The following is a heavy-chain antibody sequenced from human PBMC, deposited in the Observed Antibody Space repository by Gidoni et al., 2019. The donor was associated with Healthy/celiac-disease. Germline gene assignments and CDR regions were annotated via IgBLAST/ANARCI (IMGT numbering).Heavy chain of an antibody. CDR3: ARGVSGAGYFDY. V-gene: IGHV4-38-2*01. D-gene: IGHD3-10*01. J-gene: IGHJ4*02. Sequence: QVQLQESGPGLVQPSETLSLTCAVSGYSISRGYYWGWIRQPPGKGLEWIGSIYHSGSTYYNPSLKSRVTISVDTSKNQFSLKLSSVTAADTAVYYCARGVSGAGYFDYWGQGTLVTVSS. CDR2: IYHSGST. CDR1: GYSISRGYY.